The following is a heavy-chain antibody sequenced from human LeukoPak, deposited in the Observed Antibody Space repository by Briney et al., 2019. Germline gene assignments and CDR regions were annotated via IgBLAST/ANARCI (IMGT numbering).Heavy chain of an antibody. D-gene: IGHD3-22*01. CDR1: GFTFSNAW. J-gene: IGHJ4*02. CDR2: IKSKTDGGTT. Sequence: GGSLRLSCAASGFTFSNAWMSWVRQAPGKGLEWVGRIKSKTDGGTTDYAAPVKGGFTISRDDSKNTLYLQMDSLKTEDTAVYYCTTDLYYYDSSGYQLDYWGQGTLVTVSS. CDR3: TTDLYYYDSSGYQLDY. V-gene: IGHV3-15*01.